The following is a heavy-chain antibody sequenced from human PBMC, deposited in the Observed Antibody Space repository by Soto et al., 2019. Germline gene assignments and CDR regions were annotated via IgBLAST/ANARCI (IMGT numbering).Heavy chain of an antibody. CDR2: IWYDGSNK. V-gene: IGHV3-33*01. D-gene: IGHD2-15*01. Sequence: QVQLVESGGGEVQPGRSLRLSCAASGFTFSSYGMHWVRQAPGKGLEWVAVIWYDGSNKYYADSVKGRFTISRDNSKNTLYLQMNSLRAEDTAVYYCARVNDIVANYYYGMDVWGQGTTVTVSS. CDR1: GFTFSSYG. CDR3: ARVNDIVANYYYGMDV. J-gene: IGHJ6*02.